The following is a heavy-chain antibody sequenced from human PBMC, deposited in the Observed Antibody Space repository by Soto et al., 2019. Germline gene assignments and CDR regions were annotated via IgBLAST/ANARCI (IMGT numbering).Heavy chain of an antibody. CDR3: ARDFSIAAAGTRGYYYYYGMDV. J-gene: IGHJ6*02. Sequence: QVQLVQSGAEVKKPGASVKVSCKASGYTFTSYGISWVRQAPGQGLEWMGWISAYNGNTNYAQKLQGRVTMTTDTSTSTAYMELRSLRSDDTAVYYCARDFSIAAAGTRGYYYYYGMDVWGQGTTVTVSS. D-gene: IGHD6-13*01. CDR2: ISAYNGNT. V-gene: IGHV1-18*01. CDR1: GYTFTSYG.